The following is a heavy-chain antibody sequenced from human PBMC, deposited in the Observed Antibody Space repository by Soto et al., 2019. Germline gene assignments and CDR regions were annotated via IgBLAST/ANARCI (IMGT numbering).Heavy chain of an antibody. CDR2: ISAHNGNT. CDR3: ARGRYVDY. J-gene: IGHJ4*02. D-gene: IGHD1-1*01. Sequence: QVHLVQSGAEVKKPGASVKVSCKASGYTFTSYGITWVRQAPGQGLEWMGWISAHNGNTDYAQKLQGRVIVTRDTSTSTAYMALRSLRSDDTAVYYCARGRYVDYWGQGALVTVSS. V-gene: IGHV1-18*01. CDR1: GYTFTSYG.